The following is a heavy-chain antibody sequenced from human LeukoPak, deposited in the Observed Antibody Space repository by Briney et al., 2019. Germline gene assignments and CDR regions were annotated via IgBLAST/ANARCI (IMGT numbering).Heavy chain of an antibody. V-gene: IGHV4-38-2*01. CDR1: GYSISSGYY. CDR3: ARHEFGVVIISSWFDP. Sequence: SETLSLTCAVSGYSISSGYYWGRIRQHPGKGLEWIGSIYHSGSTYYNPSLKSRVTISVDTSKNQFSLKLSSVTAADTAVYYCARHEFGVVIISSWFDPWGQGTLVTVSS. D-gene: IGHD3-3*01. CDR2: IYHSGST. J-gene: IGHJ5*02.